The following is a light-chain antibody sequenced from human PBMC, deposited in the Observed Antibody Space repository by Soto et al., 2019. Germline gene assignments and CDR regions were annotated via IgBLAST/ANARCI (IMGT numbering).Light chain of an antibody. CDR1: SSDVGGHNS. Sequence: QLVLTQPASVSGSPGQSITISCTGTSSDVGGHNSVSWYQQHPGQAPKLLIYEVGHRPSGVSNRFSGSKSGNTASLTISGLQAEDEADYYCSSYTFTNTPVVFGGGTKLTVL. CDR2: EVG. CDR3: SSYTFTNTPVV. V-gene: IGLV2-14*01. J-gene: IGLJ2*01.